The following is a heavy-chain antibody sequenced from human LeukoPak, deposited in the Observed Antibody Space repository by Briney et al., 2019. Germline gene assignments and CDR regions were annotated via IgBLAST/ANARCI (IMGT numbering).Heavy chain of an antibody. D-gene: IGHD3-22*01. CDR2: IYPGDSDT. Sequence: GESLKISCKGSGYSFTSYWIGCVRQMPGKGLEWMGIIYPGDSDTRYSPSFQGQVTISADKSISTAYLQWSSLKASDTAMYYCAIPPYDSSGYFAYWGQGTLVTVSS. V-gene: IGHV5-51*01. CDR1: GYSFTSYW. CDR3: AIPPYDSSGYFAY. J-gene: IGHJ4*02.